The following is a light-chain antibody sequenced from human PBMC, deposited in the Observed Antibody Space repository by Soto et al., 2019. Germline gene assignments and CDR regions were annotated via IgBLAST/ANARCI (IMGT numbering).Light chain of an antibody. CDR3: ISYTSSSTYV. J-gene: IGLJ1*01. V-gene: IGLV2-14*01. CDR1: SSNIGSYNY. Sequence: QSVLTQPASVSGSPGQSIAISCTGTSSNIGSYNYASWYQQHPGEAPKLMIYDVSNRPSGVSDRFSGSKSGNTASLAISGLQAEDEADYYCISYTSSSTYVFGTGTKVTVL. CDR2: DVS.